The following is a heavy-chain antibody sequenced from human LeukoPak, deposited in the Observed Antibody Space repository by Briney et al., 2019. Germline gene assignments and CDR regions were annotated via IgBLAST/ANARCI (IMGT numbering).Heavy chain of an antibody. V-gene: IGHV3-23*01. J-gene: IGHJ4*02. Sequence: GGSLRLSCAVSGITLSNYGMSWVRQAPGKGLEWVAGISGSGGSTYYADSVKGRFTISRDNPKNTLYLQMNSLRAEDTAVYFCAKRGVAIRVILVGFHKEAYYFDSWGQGALVTVSS. CDR3: AKRGVAIRVILVGFHKEAYYFDS. CDR1: GITLSNYG. CDR2: ISGSGGST. D-gene: IGHD3-10*01.